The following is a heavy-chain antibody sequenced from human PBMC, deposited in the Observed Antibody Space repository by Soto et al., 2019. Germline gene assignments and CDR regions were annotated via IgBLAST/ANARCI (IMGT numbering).Heavy chain of an antibody. Sequence: SETLSLPCNVSGGSVSSVKYFWSWIWQHPGKGREWIAYIYNNGNTNYNPSLKGRATISVDTSKNQCSLKLTSVTAADSAVYFCARTVMPVGNLAAFDRWGEGVRVTVS. V-gene: IGHV4-61*01. CDR1: GGSVSSVKYF. CDR2: IYNNGNT. J-gene: IGHJ4*02. D-gene: IGHD7-27*01. CDR3: ARTVMPVGNLAAFDR.